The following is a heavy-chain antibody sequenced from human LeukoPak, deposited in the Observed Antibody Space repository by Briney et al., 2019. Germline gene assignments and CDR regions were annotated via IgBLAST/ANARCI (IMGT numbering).Heavy chain of an antibody. CDR2: INHGGST. Sequence: SVTLSLTCAVYGGSFCGYYWSWIRQPPGKGLEWIGEINHGGSTNYKQSLNIRVTITVDTSKNQFSLRLSSVTAADTAVYYCARVTGYVMEDYFDYGGQRTRVSVPS. J-gene: IGHJ4*02. D-gene: IGHD6-13*01. CDR1: GGSFCGYY. CDR3: ARVTGYVMEDYFDY. V-gene: IGHV4-34*01.